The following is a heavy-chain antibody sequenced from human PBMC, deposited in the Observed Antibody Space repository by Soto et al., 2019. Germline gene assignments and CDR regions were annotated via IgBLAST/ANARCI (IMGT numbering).Heavy chain of an antibody. D-gene: IGHD6-13*01. CDR3: ARGSKYSRNWWDFDY. CDR1: GGTFSSYA. V-gene: IGHV1-69*12. CDR2: IIPIFGTA. J-gene: IGHJ4*02. Sequence: QVQLVQPGAEVKKPGSSVKISCKASGGTFSSYAISWVRQAPGQGLEWMGGIIPIFGTANYAQKFQGRVTITAAEPTTTAYLELSSLTSEDTAVSYCARGSKYSRNWWDFDYWGQGTLVTVSS.